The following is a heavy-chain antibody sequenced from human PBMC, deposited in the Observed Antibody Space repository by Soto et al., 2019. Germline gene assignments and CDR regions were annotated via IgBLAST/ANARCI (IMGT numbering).Heavy chain of an antibody. CDR2: VSPYDGDT. CDR3: ARDHGGSYQADSFDP. V-gene: IGHV1-18*01. Sequence: QVQLEQSGVEVKKPGASVKVSCKASGYTFTTYGISSVRQAPGQGLEWVGWVSPYDGDTNYADTLQGRVTMTTDTSTTTAYMELRSLRSDDTAMYYCARDHGGSYQADSFDPWGQGTLVIVSS. D-gene: IGHD1-26*01. CDR1: GYTFTTYG. J-gene: IGHJ5*02.